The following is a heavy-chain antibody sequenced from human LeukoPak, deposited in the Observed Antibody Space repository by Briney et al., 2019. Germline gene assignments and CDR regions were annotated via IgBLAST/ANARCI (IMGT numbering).Heavy chain of an antibody. CDR2: INHSGST. Sequence: SETLSLTCAVYGGSFSGYYWSWIRQPPGKGLEWIGEINHSGSTNYNPSLKSRVTISVDTSKNQFSLKLSSVTAADTAVYYCARESRRYYYDSSGYSYNDYWGQGTLVTVSS. J-gene: IGHJ4*02. V-gene: IGHV4-34*01. D-gene: IGHD3-22*01. CDR1: GGSFSGYY. CDR3: ARESRRYYYDSSGYSYNDY.